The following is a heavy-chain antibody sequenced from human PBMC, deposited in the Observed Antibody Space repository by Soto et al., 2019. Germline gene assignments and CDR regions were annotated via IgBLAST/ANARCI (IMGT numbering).Heavy chain of an antibody. J-gene: IGHJ4*02. CDR1: GYIFSTSW. Sequence: GESLKISCKGSGYIFSTSWIACVRQMPGKGLEWMGIIYPSDSDTRYSPSFQGQVTITVDKSINTAYLQWSSLKASDTAIYYCARDPGNYFDYWGQGTLVTVSS. CDR2: IYPSDSDT. CDR3: ARDPGNYFDY. V-gene: IGHV5-51*01.